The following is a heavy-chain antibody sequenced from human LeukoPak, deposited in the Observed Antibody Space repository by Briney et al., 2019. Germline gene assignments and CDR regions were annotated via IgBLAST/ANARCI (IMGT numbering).Heavy chain of an antibody. D-gene: IGHD4-11*01. J-gene: IGHJ6*02. CDR2: MNPNSGNT. Sequence: GSVKVSCKASGYTFTSYDINWVRQATGQGLEWMGWMNPNSGNTGYAQKFQGRVTMTRNTSISTAYMELSSLRSEDTAVYYCARDTQTTVTTGYYYYGMDVWGQGTTVTVSS. V-gene: IGHV1-8*01. CDR1: GYTFTSYD. CDR3: ARDTQTTVTTGYYYYGMDV.